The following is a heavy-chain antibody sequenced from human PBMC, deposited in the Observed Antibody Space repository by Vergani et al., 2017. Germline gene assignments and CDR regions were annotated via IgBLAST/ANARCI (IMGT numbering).Heavy chain of an antibody. CDR1: GGTFSSYA. Sequence: QVQLVQSGAEVKKPGSSVKVSCKASGGTFSSYAISWVRQAPRQGLEWMGGIIPIFGTANYAQKFQGRVTITADESTSTAYMELSSLRSEDTAVYYCARVHAYCGGDCYTQNNWFDPWGQGTLVTVSS. CDR3: ARVHAYCGGDCYTQNNWFDP. D-gene: IGHD2-21*02. J-gene: IGHJ5*02. V-gene: IGHV1-69*01. CDR2: IIPIFGTA.